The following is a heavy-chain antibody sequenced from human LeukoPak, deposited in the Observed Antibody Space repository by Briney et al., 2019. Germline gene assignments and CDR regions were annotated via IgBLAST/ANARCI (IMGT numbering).Heavy chain of an antibody. CDR2: IYYSGST. J-gene: IGHJ3*02. Sequence: PSETLSLTCTVSGGSISSYYWSWIRQPPGKGLEWIGYIYYSGSTNYNPSLKSRVTISVDTSKNQFSLKLTSVTAADTAVYYCARDPYYYDSSGYYKVIHAFDIWGQGTMVTVSS. D-gene: IGHD3-22*01. CDR1: GGSISSYY. CDR3: ARDPYYYDSSGYYKVIHAFDI. V-gene: IGHV4-59*12.